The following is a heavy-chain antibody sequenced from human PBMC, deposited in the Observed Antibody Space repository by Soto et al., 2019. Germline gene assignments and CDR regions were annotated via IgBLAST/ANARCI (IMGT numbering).Heavy chain of an antibody. CDR2: ISSSSSTI. V-gene: IGHV3-48*01. Sequence: EVQLVESGGGLVQPGGSLRLSCAVSGFTFSSYSMNWVRQAPGKGLEWVSYISSSSSTIYYADSMKGRFTISGDNAKNSLYLQMNSLRAEDTAVYYCTREKSGTTDYWGQGTLVTVSS. J-gene: IGHJ4*02. CDR1: GFTFSSYS. D-gene: IGHD1-1*01. CDR3: TREKSGTTDY.